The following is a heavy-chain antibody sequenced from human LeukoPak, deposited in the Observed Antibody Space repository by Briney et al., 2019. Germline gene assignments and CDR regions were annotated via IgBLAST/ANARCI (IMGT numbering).Heavy chain of an antibody. CDR1: GGSISSSSYY. J-gene: IGHJ6*03. CDR2: IYYSGST. D-gene: IGHD4-17*01. CDR3: ARGFWGDYRYYYYYYMDV. Sequence: SETLSLTCTVSGGSISSSSYYWGWIRQPPGKGLEWIGSIYYSGSTYYNPSLKSRVTISVDTSKNQFSLKLSSVTAADTAVYYCARGFWGDYRYYYYYYMDVWGKGTTVTVSS. V-gene: IGHV4-39*07.